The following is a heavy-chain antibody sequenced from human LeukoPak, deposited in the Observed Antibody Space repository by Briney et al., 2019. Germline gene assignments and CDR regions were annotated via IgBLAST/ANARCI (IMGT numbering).Heavy chain of an antibody. D-gene: IGHD7-27*01. J-gene: IGHJ3*02. V-gene: IGHV4-61*01. CDR2: IYYSGST. CDR1: GGSVSSGRYY. Sequence: PSETLSLTCTVSGGSVSSGRYYWRWIRQPPGKGLEWIGYIYYSGSTNYNPSLKSRVTISVDTSKNQFSLKLSSVTAADTAVYYCARVEEEELGIGTFDIWGQGTMVTVSS. CDR3: ARVEEEELGIGTFDI.